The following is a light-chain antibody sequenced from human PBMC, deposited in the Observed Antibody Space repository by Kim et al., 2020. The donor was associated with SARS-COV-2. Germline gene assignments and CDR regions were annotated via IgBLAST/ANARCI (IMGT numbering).Light chain of an antibody. CDR1: QGIRSD. CDR3: LQHSNYPWT. Sequence: DIQMTQSPSSLSASVGDRVTITCRASQGIRSDLGWYQQKPGKAPKRLISVASSLQSGVPSRFSGSGSGTEFTLTISSLQPEDFATYYCLQHSNYPWTFGQGTKVDIK. J-gene: IGKJ1*01. CDR2: VAS. V-gene: IGKV1-17*01.